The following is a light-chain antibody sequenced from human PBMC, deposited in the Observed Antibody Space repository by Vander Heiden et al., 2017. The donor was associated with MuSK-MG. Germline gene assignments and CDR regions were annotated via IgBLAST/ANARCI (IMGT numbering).Light chain of an antibody. Sequence: YELTQPPSSSVSPGQTAIITCSGDKLGDKYACWYQQKPGQSPVLVIYQDSKRPSGIPERFSGSNSGNTATLTISGTQAMDEADYYCQAWDSSSYVFGTGTKVTVL. J-gene: IGLJ1*01. CDR3: QAWDSSSYV. V-gene: IGLV3-1*01. CDR2: QDS. CDR1: KLGDKY.